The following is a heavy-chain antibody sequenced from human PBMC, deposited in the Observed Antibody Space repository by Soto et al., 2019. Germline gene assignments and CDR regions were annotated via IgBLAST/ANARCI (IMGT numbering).Heavy chain of an antibody. CDR1: GDTVTGDY. J-gene: IGHJ3*02. V-gene: IGHV1-2*04. CDR2: INPNSGGT. Sequence: GASGEVSFKASGDTVTGDYMPRVRQAPGQGLEWMGWINPNSGGTNYAQKFQGWVTMTRDTSISTAYMELSRLRSDDTAVYYCARGVVVVAATTDAFDIWGQGTMVTVSS. D-gene: IGHD2-15*01. CDR3: ARGVVVVAATTDAFDI.